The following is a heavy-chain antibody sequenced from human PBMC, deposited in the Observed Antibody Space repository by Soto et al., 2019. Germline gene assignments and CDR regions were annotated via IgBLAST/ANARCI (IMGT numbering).Heavy chain of an antibody. CDR1: GGSVSSRTYY. CDR3: ASVPYYDFWSGSRSPSYYYYGIDV. Sequence: SETLSLTCTVSGGSVSSRTYYWAWIRQSPGKGLEWIGNIDYSGSTYDKPSLKSRVIMSVDTSRNQFSLKLSSVTAADTAVYYCASVPYYDFWSGSRSPSYYYYGIDVWGQGTTVTVSS. V-gene: IGHV4-39*01. CDR2: IDYSGST. J-gene: IGHJ6*02. D-gene: IGHD3-3*01.